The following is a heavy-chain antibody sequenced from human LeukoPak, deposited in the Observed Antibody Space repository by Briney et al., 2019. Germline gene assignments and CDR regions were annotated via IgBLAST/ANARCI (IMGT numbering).Heavy chain of an antibody. Sequence: SETLSLTCTVSGGSISSGDYYWSWIRQPPGTGLEWIGYIYYSGSTYYNPSLKSRVTISVDTSKNQFSLKLSSVTAADTAVYYCARGIFLALDYWGQGTLVTVSS. J-gene: IGHJ4*02. CDR2: IYYSGST. CDR1: GGSISSGDYY. V-gene: IGHV4-30-4*01. CDR3: ARGIFLALDY. D-gene: IGHD2-21*01.